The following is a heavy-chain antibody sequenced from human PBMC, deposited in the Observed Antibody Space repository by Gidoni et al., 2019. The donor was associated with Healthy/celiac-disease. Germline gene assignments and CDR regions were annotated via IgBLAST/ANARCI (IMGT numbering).Heavy chain of an antibody. D-gene: IGHD3-22*01. J-gene: IGHJ4*02. CDR3: AREAYYYDSSGYPFDY. V-gene: IGHV1-18*04. CDR1: GYTFTSYG. Sequence: QVQLVQSGAEVKKPGASVKVSCTASGYTFTSYGISWVRQAPGQGLEWMGWISAYNGNTNYAQKLQGRVTMTTDTSTSTAYMELRSLRSDDTAVYYCAREAYYYDSSGYPFDYWGQGTLVTVSS. CDR2: ISAYNGNT.